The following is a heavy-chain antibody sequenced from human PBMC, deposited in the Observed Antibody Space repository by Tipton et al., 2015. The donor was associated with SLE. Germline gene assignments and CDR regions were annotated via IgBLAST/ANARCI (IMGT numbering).Heavy chain of an antibody. J-gene: IGHJ3*02. Sequence: TLSLTCAVYGGSFSGYYWSWIRQPPGKGLEWIGHIYYSGSTYYNPSLKSRVTISVDTSKNQFSLKLSSVTAADTAVYYCARPLELLAAFDIWGQGTMVTVSS. CDR1: GGSFSGYY. D-gene: IGHD1-7*01. CDR3: ARPLELLAAFDI. V-gene: IGHV4-34*01. CDR2: IYYSGST.